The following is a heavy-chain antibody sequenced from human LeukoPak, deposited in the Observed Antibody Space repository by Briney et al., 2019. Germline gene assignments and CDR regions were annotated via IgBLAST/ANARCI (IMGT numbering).Heavy chain of an antibody. CDR2: IQYSGST. CDR3: ARHVGRSSGSYPFDY. V-gene: IGHV4-59*08. D-gene: IGHD3-10*01. CDR1: GGSSSSYY. Sequence: SGTLSLTCTVSGGSSSSYYWSWIRQPPGKGLEWIGYIQYSGSTNYNPSLKSRVTISVDTSKNQFSLRLSAVTAADTAVYYCARHVGRSSGSYPFDYWGQGTLVTVSS. J-gene: IGHJ4*02.